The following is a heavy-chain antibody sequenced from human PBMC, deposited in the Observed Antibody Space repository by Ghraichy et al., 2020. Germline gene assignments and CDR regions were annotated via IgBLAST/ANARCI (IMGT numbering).Heavy chain of an antibody. D-gene: IGHD3-22*01. CDR1: GGSISSYY. CDR2: IYYSGST. J-gene: IGHJ4*02. V-gene: IGHV4-59*01. CDR3: ASYDSSGRFDY. Sequence: SETLSLTCNVSGGSISSYYWSWIRQPPGKGLEWIAYIYYSGSTNYNPSLKSRVTMSVDTSKNQFSLKLSSVTAADTAVYYCASYDSSGRFDYWGQGTLVTVSS.